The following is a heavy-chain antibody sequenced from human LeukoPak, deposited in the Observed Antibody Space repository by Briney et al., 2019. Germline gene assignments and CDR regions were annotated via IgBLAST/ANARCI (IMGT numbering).Heavy chain of an antibody. CDR2: IYYSGST. J-gene: IGHJ4*02. CDR1: GGSISSGGYY. Sequence: SETLSLTCTVSGGSISSGGYYWSWIRQHPGKGLEWIGYIYYSGSTYYNPSLKSRVTISVDTSKNQFSLKLSSVTAADTAVCYCARDSSTEGLDYWGQGTLVTVSS. D-gene: IGHD5/OR15-5a*01. V-gene: IGHV4-31*03. CDR3: ARDSSTEGLDY.